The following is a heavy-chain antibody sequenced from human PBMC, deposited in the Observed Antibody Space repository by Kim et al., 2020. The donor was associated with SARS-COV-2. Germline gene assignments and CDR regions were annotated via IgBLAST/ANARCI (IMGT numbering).Heavy chain of an antibody. CDR2: IYPGDSDT. V-gene: IGHV5-51*01. CDR3: ARRMTPGTINPVLLWFGELLSAGETRGPDNYGMDV. Sequence: GESLKISCKGSGYSFTSYWIGWVRQMPGKGLEWMGIIYPGDSDTRYSPSFQGQVTISADKSISTAYLQWSSLKASDTAMYYCARRMTPGTINPVLLWFGELLSAGETRGPDNYGMDVWGQGTTVTVSS. CDR1: GYSFTSYW. D-gene: IGHD3-10*01. J-gene: IGHJ6*02.